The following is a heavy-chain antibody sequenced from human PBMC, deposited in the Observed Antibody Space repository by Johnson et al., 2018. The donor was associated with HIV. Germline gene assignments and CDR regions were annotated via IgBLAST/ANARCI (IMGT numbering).Heavy chain of an antibody. D-gene: IGHD5-12*01. CDR1: GFTFSSYA. Sequence: QMQLVESGGGVVQPGRSLRLSCAASGFTFSSYAMHWVRQAPGKGLEWVSVIYSGGYTYSADSVKGRFTISRDNSKNTLYLQMHSLRLEDTAVYYCAKVRWLRLDNEAFDSWGQGTMVTVS. CDR3: AKVRWLRLDNEAFDS. J-gene: IGHJ3*02. V-gene: IGHV3-NL1*01. CDR2: IYSGGYT.